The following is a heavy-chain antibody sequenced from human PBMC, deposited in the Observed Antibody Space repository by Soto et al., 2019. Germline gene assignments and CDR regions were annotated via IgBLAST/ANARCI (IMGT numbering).Heavy chain of an antibody. Sequence: GGSLRLSCATSGFILSDCAMNWVRQAPGKGLEWVSYISSSSSVIDYADSVKGRFTVSRDNARNSLYLQMNSLRAEDTAVYYCARDLSWGSNWYYYMDVWGKGTFVTGSS. CDR3: ARDLSWGSNWYYYMDV. CDR1: GFILSDCA. J-gene: IGHJ6*03. V-gene: IGHV3-48*01. CDR2: ISSSSSVI. D-gene: IGHD7-27*01.